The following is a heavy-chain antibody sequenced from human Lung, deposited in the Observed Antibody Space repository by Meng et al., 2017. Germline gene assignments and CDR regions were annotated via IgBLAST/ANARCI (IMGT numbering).Heavy chain of an antibody. CDR1: GFTFSSYS. J-gene: IGHJ4*02. D-gene: IGHD4-17*01. V-gene: IGHV3-21*01. CDR3: ARGVDITVTKYHFDY. CDR2: ISSSSA. Sequence: EVQLVESGGGLVKPGGSLRLSCAASGFTFSSYSMNWVRQAPGKGLEWVSSISSSSAYADSVKGRFTISRDNAKNSVYLQMNSLRAEDTAVYYCARGVDITVTKYHFDYWGQGILVTVSS.